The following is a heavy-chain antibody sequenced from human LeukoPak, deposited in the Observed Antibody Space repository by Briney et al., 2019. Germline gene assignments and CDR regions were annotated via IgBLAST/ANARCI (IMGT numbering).Heavy chain of an antibody. Sequence: PSETLSLTCAVSGYSISSSYHWGWIRQPPGKGLEWIGTIYHSGSTHYNPSLKSRVTLSVDTSKNQFSLKLRSVTAADTAVYYCASLPSNTVTHDYWGQGTLVTVSS. CDR2: IYHSGST. V-gene: IGHV4-38-2*01. J-gene: IGHJ4*02. CDR1: GYSISSSYH. CDR3: ASLPSNTVTHDY. D-gene: IGHD4-11*01.